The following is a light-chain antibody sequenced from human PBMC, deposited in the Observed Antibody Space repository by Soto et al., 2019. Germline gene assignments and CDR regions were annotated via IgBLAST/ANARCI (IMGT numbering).Light chain of an antibody. Sequence: EIVMTQSPATLSVSPGERATLSCRASQSVSSNLAWYQHKPGQAPRLLIYGASTRATGIPARFSGSGSVTEFTLTISSLQSEDFAVYYCQQYNNWPPWTFGQGTKVEIK. J-gene: IGKJ1*01. CDR1: QSVSSN. V-gene: IGKV3-15*01. CDR2: GAS. CDR3: QQYNNWPPWT.